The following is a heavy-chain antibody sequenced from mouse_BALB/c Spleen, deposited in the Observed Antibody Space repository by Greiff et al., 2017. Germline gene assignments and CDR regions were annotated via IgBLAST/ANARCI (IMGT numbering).Heavy chain of an antibody. CDR2: ISYDGSN. V-gene: IGHV3-6*02. CDR1: GYSITSGYY. Sequence: EVKLQESGPGLVKPSQSLSLTCSVTGYSITSGYYWNWIRQFPGNKLEWMGYISYDGSNNYNPSLKNRISITRDTSKNQFFLKLNSVTTEDTATYYCARDDYYGSSYFDYWGQGTTLTVSS. D-gene: IGHD1-1*01. J-gene: IGHJ2*01. CDR3: ARDDYYGSSYFDY.